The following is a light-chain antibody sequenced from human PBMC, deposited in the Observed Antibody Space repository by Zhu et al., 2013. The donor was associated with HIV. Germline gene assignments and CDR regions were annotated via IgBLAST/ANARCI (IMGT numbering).Light chain of an antibody. CDR2: GAS. J-gene: IGKJ4*01. Sequence: EVVLTQSPGTLSLSPGETATLSCRASQSVTRNYLAWYQQKPGQAPRLLIYGASIRATGIPDRFTGSGSGTDFTLTISRLEPEDFGMYYCQQYGTSLLFTFGGGTKVEIK. CDR1: QSVTRNY. CDR3: QQYGTSLLFT. V-gene: IGKV3-20*01.